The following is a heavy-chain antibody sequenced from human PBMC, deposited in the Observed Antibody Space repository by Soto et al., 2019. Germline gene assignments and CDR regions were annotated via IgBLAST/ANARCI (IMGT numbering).Heavy chain of an antibody. Sequence: QVQLQQSGPGLVRPSQTPSLNCAISGDSFSDTSDGWNWIRQSPSRGLEWLGRTYYRSRWYYDYEVSVKSRITISPDTSKNQFSLQLNSVTPEDTAVYYCTRAKITGTFDSWGQGTLVTVSS. V-gene: IGHV6-1*01. CDR1: GDSFSDTSDG. CDR2: TYYRSRWYY. J-gene: IGHJ4*02. CDR3: TRAKITGTFDS. D-gene: IGHD1-7*01.